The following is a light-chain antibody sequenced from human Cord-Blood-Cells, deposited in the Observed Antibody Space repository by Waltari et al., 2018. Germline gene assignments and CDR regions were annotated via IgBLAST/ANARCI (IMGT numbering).Light chain of an antibody. CDR3: SSYTSSSTYV. J-gene: IGLJ1*01. CDR2: NVS. V-gene: IGLV2-14*03. CDR1: SSDFGGYNY. Sequence: QSALTQPPSGSGSPGQSITISCTGTSSDFGGYNYFSCYQPHPGKAPKLMIYNVSNPPSGVSNWFSGSKTCNTASLTNLGFQAEEEADYYCSSYTSSSTYVFGPGTKVTVL.